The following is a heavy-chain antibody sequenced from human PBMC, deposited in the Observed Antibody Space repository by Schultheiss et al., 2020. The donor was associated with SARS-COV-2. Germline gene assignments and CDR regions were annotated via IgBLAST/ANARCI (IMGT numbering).Heavy chain of an antibody. CDR1: GGSISSYY. CDR3: ARDTVTTSCDAFDI. D-gene: IGHD4-17*01. CDR2: IYTSGST. Sequence: SETLSLTCTVSGGSISSYYWSWIRQPAGKGLEWIGRIYTSGSTNYNPSLKSRVTISVDTSKNQFSLKLSSVTAADTAVYYCARDTVTTSCDAFDIWGQGTMVTVSS. V-gene: IGHV4-4*07. J-gene: IGHJ3*02.